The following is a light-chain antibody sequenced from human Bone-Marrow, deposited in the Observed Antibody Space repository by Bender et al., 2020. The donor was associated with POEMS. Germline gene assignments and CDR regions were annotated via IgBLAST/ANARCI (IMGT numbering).Light chain of an antibody. V-gene: IGLV3-10*01. CDR3: YSTDSSGNVGV. Sequence: SYVLTQSPSVSVAPGQTARITCGGNNIGSKTFHWYQQKSGQAPVLVIYEDDKRPSGIPERLSGSSAGTMATLTVTGAQVDDEADYYCYSTDSSGNVGVFGGETKLTVL. CDR1: NIGSKT. J-gene: IGLJ2*01. CDR2: EDD.